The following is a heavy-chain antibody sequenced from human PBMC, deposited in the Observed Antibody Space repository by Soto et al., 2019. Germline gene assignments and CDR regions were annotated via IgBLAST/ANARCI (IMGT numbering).Heavy chain of an antibody. CDR3: ARSVAVRGAHIDX. Sequence: NPSKTLSLTCSVSGGSISGSYWSWIRQSPGKWLEWLGDVYYTGSTNYSPSLRSRVSISVDTSKNEFSLRLSSVTAADTAVYFCARSVAVRGAHIDXWGQVTQGTVSX. D-gene: IGHD2-15*01. J-gene: IGHJ4*02. V-gene: IGHV4-59*01. CDR1: GGSISGSY. CDR2: VYYTGST.